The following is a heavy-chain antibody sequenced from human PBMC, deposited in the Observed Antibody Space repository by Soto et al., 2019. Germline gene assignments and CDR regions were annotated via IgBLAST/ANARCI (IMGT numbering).Heavy chain of an antibody. D-gene: IGHD2-8*01. J-gene: IGHJ4*02. CDR1: GFTFSSYA. V-gene: IGHV3-30-3*01. CDR2: ISYDGSNK. Sequence: QVQLVESGGGVVQPGKSLRLSCAASGFTFSSYAMHWVRQAPGKGLEWVAVISYDGSNKYYADSVKGRFTISRDNSKNTLYLQMNSLRAEDTAVYYCARGMGQNYYWGQGTLVTVSS. CDR3: ARGMGQNYY.